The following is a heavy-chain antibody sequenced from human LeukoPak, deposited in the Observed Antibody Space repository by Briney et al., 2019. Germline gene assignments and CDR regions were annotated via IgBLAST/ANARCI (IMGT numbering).Heavy chain of an antibody. V-gene: IGHV4-59*01. CDR3: ASSGYYCYYYIDV. CDR1: GGSISSYY. J-gene: IGHJ6*03. CDR2: IYYSGST. Sequence: SETLSLTCTVSGGSISSYYWSWIRQPPGKGLEWIGYIYYSGSTNYNPSLKSRVTISVDTSKNQFSLRLSSVTAADTAVYYCASSGYYCYYYIDVWGNGTTVTVSS.